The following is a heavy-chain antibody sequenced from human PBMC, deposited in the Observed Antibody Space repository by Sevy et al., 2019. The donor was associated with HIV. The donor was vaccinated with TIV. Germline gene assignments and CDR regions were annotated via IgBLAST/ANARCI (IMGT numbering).Heavy chain of an antibody. CDR1: GFTFSNYW. V-gene: IGHV3-7*01. J-gene: IGHJ4*02. CDR3: AREQLTRSKPDYFDS. CDR2: INQDGSEK. D-gene: IGHD1-7*01. Sequence: GGSLRLSCAASGFTFSNYWMSWVRQAPGKGLECVANINQDGSEKYYLDSVKGRFIVSRDNVKKSLYLQMNSLRAEDSAVYYCAREQLTRSKPDYFDSWGQGTLVTVSS.